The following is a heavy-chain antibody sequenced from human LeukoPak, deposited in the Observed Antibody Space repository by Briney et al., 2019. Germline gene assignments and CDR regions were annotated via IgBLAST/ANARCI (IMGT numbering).Heavy chain of an antibody. CDR2: IKQDGSEK. J-gene: IGHJ4*02. D-gene: IGHD1-20*01. Sequence: GGSLRLSCAAPGFTFSNYWMSWVRQAPGKGLEWVANIKQDGSEKYYVDSVKGRFTISRDNAKNSLYLQLNSLRAEDTAVYYCARDKVTGDSYFDCWGQGTLVTVSS. CDR3: ARDKVTGDSYFDC. V-gene: IGHV3-7*04. CDR1: GFTFSNYW.